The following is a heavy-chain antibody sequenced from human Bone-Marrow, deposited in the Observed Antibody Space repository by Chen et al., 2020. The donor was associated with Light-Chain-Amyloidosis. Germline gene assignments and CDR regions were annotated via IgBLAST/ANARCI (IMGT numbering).Heavy chain of an antibody. CDR1: GFTSSDYW. CDR2: IHGDAIGV. D-gene: IGHD1-1*01. Sequence: EVQLVESGGGSVPPGGSLRLSCAASGFTSSDYWMHWVRQAPGKGLVWVAPIHGDAIGVSYADSVKGRFTISRDNARNTLYLQMNSLRAEDTAVYFCVRDLNEPFTGLYKGWFDSWGRGTQVTVSS. V-gene: IGHV3-74*01. CDR3: VRDLNEPFTGLYKGWFDS. J-gene: IGHJ5*01.